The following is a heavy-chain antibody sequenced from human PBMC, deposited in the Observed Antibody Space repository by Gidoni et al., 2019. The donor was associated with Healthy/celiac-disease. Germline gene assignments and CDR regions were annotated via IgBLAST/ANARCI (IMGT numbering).Heavy chain of an antibody. J-gene: IGHJ6*02. V-gene: IGHV3-11*01. D-gene: IGHD6-19*01. CDR1: GFPFSAYS. CDR2: ISSSGSTI. Sequence: LLGSGGGLFKPGGSLRLSCHASGFPFSAYSLSWIRQAPGKGLEWVSYISSSGSTIYYADSVKGRFTISRDNAKNSLYLQMNSLRAEDTAVYYCARDKASGWYGGYYYYGMDVWGQGTTVTVSS. CDR3: ARDKASGWYGGYYYYGMDV.